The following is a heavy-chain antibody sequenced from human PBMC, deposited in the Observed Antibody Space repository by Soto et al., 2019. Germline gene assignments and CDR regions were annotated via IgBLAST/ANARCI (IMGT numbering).Heavy chain of an antibody. Sequence: QVQLVQSGAEVKKPGASVKVSCKASGYTFTSYGISWVRQAPGQGLEWMGWISAYNGNTNYAQKHQGRVTMTTDTSTSTAYMELRSLRSDDTAVYYCAREGYYDSSGYQYGMDVWGQGTTVTVSS. J-gene: IGHJ6*02. D-gene: IGHD3-22*01. V-gene: IGHV1-18*01. CDR3: AREGYYDSSGYQYGMDV. CDR1: GYTFTSYG. CDR2: ISAYNGNT.